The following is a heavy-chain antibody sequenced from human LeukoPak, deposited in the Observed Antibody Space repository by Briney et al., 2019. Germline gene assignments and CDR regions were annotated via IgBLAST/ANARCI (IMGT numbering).Heavy chain of an antibody. CDR3: ASSKAAAGTRYYYGMDV. V-gene: IGHV3-30*03. D-gene: IGHD6-13*01. J-gene: IGHJ6*02. CDR1: GFTFSSHR. Sequence: PGGPLRLSCVASGFTFSSHRMHWVRQAPGKGLEGVGVISYGGYNKYYAVSVKGRFTISRDNSKNTLNLQTNSLRVEDTAVYYCASSKAAAGTRYYYGMDVWGQGTTVTVPS. CDR2: ISYGGYNK.